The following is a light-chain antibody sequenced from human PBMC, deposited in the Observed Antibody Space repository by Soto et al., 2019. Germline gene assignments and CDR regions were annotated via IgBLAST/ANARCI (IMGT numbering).Light chain of an antibody. Sequence: EIVMTQSPATLSVSPGERATLSCRASQGVSSTYLAWYQQKPGQAPRPLIYGASSRATGIPDRFSGSGSGTGFTLTISRLEPEDFAVYYCQQYGSSPPITFGQGTRLEIK. CDR2: GAS. J-gene: IGKJ5*01. CDR1: QGVSSTY. CDR3: QQYGSSPPIT. V-gene: IGKV3-20*01.